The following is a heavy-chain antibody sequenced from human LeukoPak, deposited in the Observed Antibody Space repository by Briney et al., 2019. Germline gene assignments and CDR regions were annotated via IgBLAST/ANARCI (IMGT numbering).Heavy chain of an antibody. D-gene: IGHD2-15*01. J-gene: IGHJ4*02. CDR2: XSNK. CDR3: ARGDLGYCSGGSCYYPYYFDY. V-gene: IGHV3-30-3*01. Sequence: XSNKYYADSVKGRFTISRDNSKNTLYLQMNSLRAEDTAVYYCARGDLGYCSGGSCYYPYYFDYWGQGTLVTVSS.